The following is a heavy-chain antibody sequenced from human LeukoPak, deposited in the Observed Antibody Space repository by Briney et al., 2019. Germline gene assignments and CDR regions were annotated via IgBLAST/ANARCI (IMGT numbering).Heavy chain of an antibody. CDR3: ARVGRWIGKVDYYYGMDV. D-gene: IGHD1-14*01. CDR1: GFTFSSYG. V-gene: IGHV3-7*01. Sequence: PGRSLRLSCAASGFTFSSYGMHWVRQAPGKGLEWVANIKQDGSEKYYVDSVKGRFTISRDNAKNSLYLQMNSLRAEDTAVYYCARVGRWIGKVDYYYGMDVWGQGTTVTVSS. J-gene: IGHJ6*02. CDR2: IKQDGSEK.